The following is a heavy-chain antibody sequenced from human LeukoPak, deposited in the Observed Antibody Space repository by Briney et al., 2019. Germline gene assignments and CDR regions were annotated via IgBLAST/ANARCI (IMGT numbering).Heavy chain of an antibody. CDR1: GFTFSSYG. V-gene: IGHV3-30*02. CDR3: AKDLEDTAHPSYYFDY. D-gene: IGHD5-18*01. CDR2: IRYDGSNK. Sequence: PGGSPRLSCAASGFTFSSYGMHWVRQAPGKGLEWVAFIRYDGSNKYYADSVKGRFTISRDNSKNTLYLQMNSLRAEDTAVYYCAKDLEDTAHPSYYFDYWGQGTLVTVSS. J-gene: IGHJ4*02.